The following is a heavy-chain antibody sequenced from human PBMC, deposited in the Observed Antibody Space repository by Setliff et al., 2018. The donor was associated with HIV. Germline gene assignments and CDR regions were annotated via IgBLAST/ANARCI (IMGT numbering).Heavy chain of an antibody. CDR1: GGSISSYY. D-gene: IGHD3-3*01. CDR3: ARGTYYDFWTQYGGAAFDI. V-gene: IGHV4-59*08. CDR2: IYYSGST. Sequence: ETLSLTCTVSGGSISSYYRSWIRQPPGKGLEWIGYIYYSGSTSYNPSLKSRVTISSDASKKQFSLRLRSVTAADTAVYYCARGTYYDFWTQYGGAAFDIWGQGTMVTVSS. J-gene: IGHJ3*02.